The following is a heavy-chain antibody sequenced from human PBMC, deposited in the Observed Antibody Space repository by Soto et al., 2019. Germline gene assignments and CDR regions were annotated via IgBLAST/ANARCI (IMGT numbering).Heavy chain of an antibody. CDR2: ISAYNGNT. V-gene: IGHV1-18*01. Sequence: QVQLVQSGAEVKKPGASVKVSCKASGYTFTSYGISWVRQAPGQGLEGMGWISAYNGNTNYAQKLQGRVTRATDTSTSTGDMELRSLRSDDTAVYYCARALLAAAGTTWFDPWGQGTLVTVSS. CDR1: GYTFTSYG. D-gene: IGHD6-13*01. CDR3: ARALLAAAGTTWFDP. J-gene: IGHJ5*02.